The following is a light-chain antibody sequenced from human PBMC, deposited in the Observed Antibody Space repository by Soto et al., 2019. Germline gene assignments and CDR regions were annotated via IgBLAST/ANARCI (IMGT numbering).Light chain of an antibody. J-gene: IGKJ1*01. CDR1: QDIHNY. CDR2: AAS. V-gene: IGKV1-8*01. CDR3: QHSDNYPWT. Sequence: AVLLTQSPSSFSASTGDRATITCRASQDIHNYLAWYQQVPGKAPKLLLYAASILQTGVPSRFSGSGSGTDFTLTIDGRQSEDLATYFCQHSDNYPWTFGQGTTVE.